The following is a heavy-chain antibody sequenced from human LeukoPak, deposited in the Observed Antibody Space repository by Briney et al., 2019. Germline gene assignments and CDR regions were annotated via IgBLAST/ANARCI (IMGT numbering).Heavy chain of an antibody. J-gene: IGHJ3*02. Sequence: PGRSLRLSCTASGFTFGDYAMSWVRQAPGKGLEWVGFIKSKTDGGTTDYAAPVKGRFTISRDDSKNTLYLQMNSLKTEDTAVYYCTTVGVIAVADDAFDIWGQGTMVTVSS. D-gene: IGHD6-19*01. CDR1: GFTFGDYA. CDR2: IKSKTDGGTT. V-gene: IGHV3-49*04. CDR3: TTVGVIAVADDAFDI.